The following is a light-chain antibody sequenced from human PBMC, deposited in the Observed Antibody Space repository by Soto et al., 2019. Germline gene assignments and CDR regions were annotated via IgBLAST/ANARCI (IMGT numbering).Light chain of an antibody. V-gene: IGLV7-43*01. CDR2: STG. CDR3: LLYYGGALYV. Sequence: QAVVTQEPSLTVSPGGTVTLTCASSTGAVTSGYYPNWFQQKPGQAPRALIYSTGNKHSWTPARFSGSLLGGKAALTLSGVQPEDEAEYYCLLYYGGALYVFGTRTKVTVL. J-gene: IGLJ1*01. CDR1: TGAVTSGYY.